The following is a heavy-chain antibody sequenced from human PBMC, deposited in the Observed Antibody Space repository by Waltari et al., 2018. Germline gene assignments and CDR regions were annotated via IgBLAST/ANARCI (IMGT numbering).Heavy chain of an antibody. CDR2: ISGRGGST. CDR3: AKDGLIAARPVWFDP. Sequence: EVQLLESGGGLVQPGGSLRLSCAASRFTFSSYAMSWVRQAPGKGLEWVSAISGRGGSTDYADSVKGRFTISRDNSKNTLYLQMNSLRAEDTAVYYCAKDGLIAARPVWFDPWGQGTLVTVSS. D-gene: IGHD6-6*01. CDR1: RFTFSSYA. V-gene: IGHV3-23*01. J-gene: IGHJ5*02.